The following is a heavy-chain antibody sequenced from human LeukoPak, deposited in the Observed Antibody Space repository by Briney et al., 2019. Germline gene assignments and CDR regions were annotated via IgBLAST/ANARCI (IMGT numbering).Heavy chain of an antibody. Sequence: PGGSLRLSCAASGFTYTTYWMTWVRQAPGKGLEWVANIKEDGSEKNYVDSVKGRFTISRDNAKNSLYLQMNSLRAEDTAVYYCARDGNGKSLDFDYWGQGTLATVSS. D-gene: IGHD1-1*01. V-gene: IGHV3-7*01. CDR1: GFTYTTYW. CDR2: IKEDGSEK. CDR3: ARDGNGKSLDFDY. J-gene: IGHJ4*02.